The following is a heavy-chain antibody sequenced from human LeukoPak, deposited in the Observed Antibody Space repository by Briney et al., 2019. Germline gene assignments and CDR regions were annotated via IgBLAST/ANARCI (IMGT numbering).Heavy chain of an antibody. CDR1: GGSISSYY. V-gene: IGHV4-4*07. J-gene: IGHJ6*02. D-gene: IGHD6-13*01. CDR2: IYTSGST. Sequence: SETLSLTCTVSGGSISSYYWSWIRQPAGKGLEWIGRIYTSGSTNYNPSLKSRVTMSVDTSKNQFSLKLSSVTAADTAVYYCAREGSSSWYTCYYYYGMDVWGQGTTVTVSS. CDR3: AREGSSSWYTCYYYYGMDV.